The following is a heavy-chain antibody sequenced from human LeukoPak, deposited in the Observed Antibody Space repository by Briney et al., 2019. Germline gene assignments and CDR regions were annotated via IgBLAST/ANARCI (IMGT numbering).Heavy chain of an antibody. CDR2: ISSNGGST. Sequence: GGSLRLSCAASGFTFSRYAMHWVRQAPGKGLEYVSAISSNGGSTYYANSVKGRFTISRDNTKNTLYLQMGSLGPEDMALYYCARVSGRYYSDSTGFIDYWGLGTLVTVSS. CDR1: GFTFSRYA. V-gene: IGHV3-64*01. CDR3: ARVSGRYYSDSTGFIDY. J-gene: IGHJ4*02. D-gene: IGHD3-22*01.